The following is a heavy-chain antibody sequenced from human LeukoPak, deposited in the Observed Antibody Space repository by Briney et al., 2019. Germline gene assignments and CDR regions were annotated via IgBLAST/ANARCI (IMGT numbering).Heavy chain of an antibody. CDR1: GFTFSSYG. CDR3: AKEREGYYYESSGYYNY. V-gene: IGHV3-30*18. J-gene: IGHJ4*02. CDR2: ISYDGSNK. Sequence: GGSLRLSCAASGFTFSSYGMHWVRQAPGKGLEWVAVISYDGSNKYYADSVKGRFTISRDKSENTLYLQMNSLRAEDTAVYYCAKEREGYYYESSGYYNYWGQGTLVTVSS. D-gene: IGHD3-22*01.